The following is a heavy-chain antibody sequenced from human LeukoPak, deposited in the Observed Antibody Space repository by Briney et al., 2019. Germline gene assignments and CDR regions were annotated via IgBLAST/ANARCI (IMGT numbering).Heavy chain of an antibody. Sequence: GGSQTLSCAASGFTFSSNGMHWVRQAPDKGLEWVALIWYDGSNKYYADSVKGRFTISRDNSKNTLFLQMNSLRAEDTAVYYCAGGTRHFDYWGQGTLVTVSS. CDR1: GFTFSSNG. V-gene: IGHV3-33*01. CDR3: AGGTRHFDY. D-gene: IGHD3-3*01. J-gene: IGHJ4*02. CDR2: IWYDGSNK.